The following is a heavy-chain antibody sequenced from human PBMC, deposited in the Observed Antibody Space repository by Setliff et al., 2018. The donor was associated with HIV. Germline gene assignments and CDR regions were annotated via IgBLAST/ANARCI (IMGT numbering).Heavy chain of an antibody. CDR3: ARDIPFGDLLMLQAYMDV. D-gene: IGHD3-10*01. CDR2: INQDGSET. CDR1: GFTFSSYW. Sequence: PGGSLRLSCAASGFTFSSYWMSWVRQAPGKGLEWVANINQDGSETYYVDSVKGRFTISRDNAKNSLYLQTNSLRAEDTALYYCARDIPFGDLLMLQAYMDVWGKGTTVTVSS. J-gene: IGHJ6*04. V-gene: IGHV3-7*03.